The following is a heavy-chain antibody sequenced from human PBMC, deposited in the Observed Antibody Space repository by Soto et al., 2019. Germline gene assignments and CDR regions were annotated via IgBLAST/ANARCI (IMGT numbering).Heavy chain of an antibody. D-gene: IGHD2-2*01. V-gene: IGHV3-53*01. J-gene: IGHJ6*02. Sequence: GGSLRLSCAASGFIASTTFMCWVRQAPGKGLEWVSFIYTGGDTYYADSVKGRFTTSRDDSKNTVYLHMNSLRADDTAVYYCARDPASTGDYGLDVWGQGTTVTVSS. CDR3: ARDPASTGDYGLDV. CDR1: GFIASTTF. CDR2: IYTGGDT.